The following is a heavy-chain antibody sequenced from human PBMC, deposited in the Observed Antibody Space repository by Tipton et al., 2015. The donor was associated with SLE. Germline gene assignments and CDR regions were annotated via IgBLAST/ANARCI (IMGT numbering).Heavy chain of an antibody. CDR3: ARAHVLLDAFDI. CDR1: GGSFSGYY. J-gene: IGHJ3*02. Sequence: LRLSCAVYGGSFSGYYWSWIRQPPGKGLEWIGEINHSGSTNYNPSLKSRVTISVDTSKNQFSLKLSSVTAADTAVYYCARAHVLLDAFDIWGQGTMVTVSS. V-gene: IGHV4-34*01. CDR2: INHSGST. D-gene: IGHD3-10*01.